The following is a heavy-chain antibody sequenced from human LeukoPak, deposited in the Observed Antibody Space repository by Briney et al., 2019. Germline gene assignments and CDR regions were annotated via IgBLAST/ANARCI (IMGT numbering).Heavy chain of an antibody. D-gene: IGHD3-3*01. V-gene: IGHV5-51*01. Sequence: GESLKISCKGSGCSFTSYWIGWVRQMPGKGLEWMGIIYPGDSDTRYSPSSQGQVTISADKSISTAYLQWSSLKASDTAMYYCARPQNGFWSGQGAFDIWGQGTMVTVSS. CDR1: GCSFTSYW. CDR2: IYPGDSDT. CDR3: ARPQNGFWSGQGAFDI. J-gene: IGHJ3*02.